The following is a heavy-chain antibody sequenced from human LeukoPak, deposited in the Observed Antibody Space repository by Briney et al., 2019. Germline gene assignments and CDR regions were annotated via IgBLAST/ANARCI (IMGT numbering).Heavy chain of an antibody. CDR3: ARGWEPSPYYYYYMDV. J-gene: IGHJ6*03. D-gene: IGHD1-26*01. V-gene: IGHV4-4*02. Sequence: PSGTLSLTCAVSGGSISSSNWWSWVRQPPGKGLEWIGEIYHSGSTNYNPSLKSRVTISVDKSKNQFSLKLSSVTAADTAVYYCARGWEPSPYYYYYMDVWGKGTTVTVSS. CDR2: IYHSGST. CDR1: GGSISSSNW.